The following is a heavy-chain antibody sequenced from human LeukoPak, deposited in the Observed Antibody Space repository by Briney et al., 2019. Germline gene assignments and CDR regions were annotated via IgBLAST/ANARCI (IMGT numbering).Heavy chain of an antibody. J-gene: IGHJ4*02. CDR2: MYYSGGT. Sequence: SETLSLTCIVSGVSIRSDTYYWGWIRQPPGKGLEWIGSMYYSGGTYYNPSLKSRVTISVDTSKNQFSLNLRSVTAADTAVYYCASYITIFGVVLRTIYFDYWGQGILVTVSS. V-gene: IGHV4-39*01. CDR3: ASYITIFGVVLRTIYFDY. D-gene: IGHD3-3*01. CDR1: GVSIRSDTYY.